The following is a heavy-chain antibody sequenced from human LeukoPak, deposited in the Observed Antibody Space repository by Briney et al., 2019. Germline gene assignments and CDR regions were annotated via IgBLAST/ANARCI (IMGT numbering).Heavy chain of an antibody. CDR1: GFTVDNKR. Sequence: PGGSLRLSCAASGFTVDNKRMSWVRQAPGKGLEWVSYISSSGSTIYYADSVKGRFTISRDNAKNSLYLQMNSLRAEDTAVYYCARDLGRGYSYDWGQGTLVTVSS. CDR2: ISSSGSTI. J-gene: IGHJ4*02. CDR3: ARDLGRGYSYD. V-gene: IGHV3-11*01. D-gene: IGHD5-18*01.